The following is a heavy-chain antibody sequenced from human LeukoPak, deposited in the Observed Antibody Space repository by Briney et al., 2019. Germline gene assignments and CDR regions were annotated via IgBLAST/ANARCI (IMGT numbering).Heavy chain of an antibody. J-gene: IGHJ6*03. CDR2: ISYDGSNK. D-gene: IGHD6-6*01. V-gene: IGHV3-30*18. CDR1: GFTFSSYG. Sequence: GRSLRLSCAASGFTFSSYGMHWVRQAPGKGLEWVAVISYDGSNKYYADSVKGRFSISRDNSKKTVYLQMNSLRAEDTAVYYCAKDRNSSPFYYYFYMDVWGKGTTVTVSS. CDR3: AKDRNSSPFYYYFYMDV.